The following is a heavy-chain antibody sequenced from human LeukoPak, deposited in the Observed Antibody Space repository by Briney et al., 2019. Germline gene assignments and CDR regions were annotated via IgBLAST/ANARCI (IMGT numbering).Heavy chain of an antibody. V-gene: IGHV4-4*07. CDR2: IHTSGST. Sequence: SETLSLTCIVSGGSISSYYWSWIRQPAGKGLEWIGQIHTSGSTNYNPSLKSRVAMSVDTSMNQFSLELSSVTAADTAVYYCAGRAQTTGWSFDYWGQGALVTVSS. CDR1: GGSISSYY. J-gene: IGHJ4*02. D-gene: IGHD6-19*01. CDR3: AGRAQTTGWSFDY.